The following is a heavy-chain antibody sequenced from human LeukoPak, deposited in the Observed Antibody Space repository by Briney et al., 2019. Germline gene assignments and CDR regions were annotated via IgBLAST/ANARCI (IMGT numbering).Heavy chain of an antibody. J-gene: IGHJ6*03. CDR3: ARDGRGAVAGIYYYYYMDV. D-gene: IGHD6-19*01. Sequence: GGSLRLSCAASGFTFSSYWMSWVRQAPGKGLEWVANIKQDGSEKYYVDSVKGRFTISRDNAKNPLYLQMNSLRAEDTAVYYCARDGRGAVAGIYYYYYMDVWGKGTTVTVSS. CDR1: GFTFSSYW. V-gene: IGHV3-7*01. CDR2: IKQDGSEK.